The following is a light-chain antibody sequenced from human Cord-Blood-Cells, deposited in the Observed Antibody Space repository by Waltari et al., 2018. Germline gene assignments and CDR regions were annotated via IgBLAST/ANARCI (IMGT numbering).Light chain of an antibody. CDR3: QAWDSSTAV. Sequence: SYELTQPPSVSVSPGQTASITCSGDKLGDKYACWYQQKPGKSPVLVIYQDSKRPSGIPERFSGSSSGNTATLTISGTQAMDEADYYCQAWDSSTAVFGGGTKLTVL. CDR1: KLGDKY. CDR2: QDS. J-gene: IGLJ3*02. V-gene: IGLV3-1*01.